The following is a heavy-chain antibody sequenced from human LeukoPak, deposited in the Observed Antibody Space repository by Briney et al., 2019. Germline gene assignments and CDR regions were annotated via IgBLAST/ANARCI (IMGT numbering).Heavy chain of an antibody. D-gene: IGHD3-3*01. Sequence: GGSLRLSCAASGFTFSNAWMSWVRQAPGKGLEWVGRIKSKTDGGTTDYAAPVKGRFTISRDDLKNTLYLQMNSLKTEDTAVYYCTAPYYDFWSGRWGQGTLVTVSS. V-gene: IGHV3-15*01. CDR1: GFTFSNAW. CDR3: TAPYYDFWSGR. CDR2: IKSKTDGGTT. J-gene: IGHJ4*02.